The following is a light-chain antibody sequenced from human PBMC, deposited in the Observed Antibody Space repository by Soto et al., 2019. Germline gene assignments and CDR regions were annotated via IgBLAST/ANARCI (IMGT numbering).Light chain of an antibody. CDR3: QQCYSSPRT. CDR2: AAS. J-gene: IGKJ1*01. V-gene: IGKV1-39*01. CDR1: QRISTY. Sequence: DIQMTQSPSTLSAGVGDRVTITCRASQRISTYLNWYQQKPGKAPTLLIYAASSLQSGVPSRFSGGVSGTDFTLTINTLQPEDFATYFCQQCYSSPRTFGQGTKVEIK.